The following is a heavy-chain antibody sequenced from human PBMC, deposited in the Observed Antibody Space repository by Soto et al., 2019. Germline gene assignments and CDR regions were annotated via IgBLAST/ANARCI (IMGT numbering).Heavy chain of an antibody. Sequence: GESLKISCKGSGYSFTSYWIGWVRQMPGKGLEWMGIIYPGDSDTRYSPSFQGQVTISADKSISTAYLQWSSLKASDTAMYYCARQQYDFWSGYNYYYYYGMDVWGQGTTVTV. V-gene: IGHV5-51*01. J-gene: IGHJ6*02. CDR2: IYPGDSDT. CDR1: GYSFTSYW. CDR3: ARQQYDFWSGYNYYYYYGMDV. D-gene: IGHD3-3*01.